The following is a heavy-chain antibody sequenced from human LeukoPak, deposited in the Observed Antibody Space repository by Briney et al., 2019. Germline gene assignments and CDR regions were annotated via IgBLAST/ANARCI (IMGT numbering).Heavy chain of an antibody. CDR1: GFTSSRYD. CDR2: ITVNARA. J-gene: IGHJ4*02. D-gene: IGHD6-19*01. Sequence: GGSLRLSCVASGFTSSRYDINWVRQAPGKGLEWVSGITVNARAVCADSVKGRFTISRDNSKDTVYLQMSSLRAEDTAIYYCAKVSWDSVAVTGRDDCWGQGTQVTVSS. CDR3: AKVSWDSVAVTGRDDC. V-gene: IGHV3-23*01.